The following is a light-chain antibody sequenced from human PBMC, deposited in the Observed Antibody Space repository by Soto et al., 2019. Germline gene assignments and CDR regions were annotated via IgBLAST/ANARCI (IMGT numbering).Light chain of an antibody. CDR3: QHYNSWHN. V-gene: IGKV3-15*01. Sequence: EIVMTQSPATLSVSPGERATLSCRASQSVSTNLAWYQQKPGQAPRLLIYGASTRATGIPARFSGSGSGTEFTLTISSLESEDSAVYDCQHYNSWHNFGQGTKLEIK. CDR2: GAS. J-gene: IGKJ2*01. CDR1: QSVSTN.